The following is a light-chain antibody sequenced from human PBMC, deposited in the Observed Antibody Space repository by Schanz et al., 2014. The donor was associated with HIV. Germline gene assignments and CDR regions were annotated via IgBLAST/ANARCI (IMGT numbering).Light chain of an antibody. CDR3: SSYAGRYNYFV. V-gene: IGLV2-8*01. Sequence: QSALTQPPSASGSPGQSVTITCTGTSSDVGGYDFVSWYQQHPGKAPKLMIYEVTKRPLGVPNRFSGSKSGNTASLTVSGLQAEDEADYYYSSYAGRYNYFVFGTGTKLTVL. J-gene: IGLJ1*01. CDR2: EVT. CDR1: SSDVGGYDF.